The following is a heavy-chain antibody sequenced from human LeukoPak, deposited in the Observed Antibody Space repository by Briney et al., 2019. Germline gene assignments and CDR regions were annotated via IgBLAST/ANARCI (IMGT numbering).Heavy chain of an antibody. CDR2: IRSKAYSETT. D-gene: IGHD3-10*01. CDR3: ASLFRDDVFDI. V-gene: IGHV3-49*04. J-gene: IGHJ3*02. Sequence: GGSLRLSCTASGFTFGDYALSWVRQAPGKGLEWVGFIRSKAYSETTEYAASVKGRFTVSRDDSKSIAYLQMNSLKTEDTAVYYCASLFRDDVFDIWGQGTMVTVSS. CDR1: GFTFGDYA.